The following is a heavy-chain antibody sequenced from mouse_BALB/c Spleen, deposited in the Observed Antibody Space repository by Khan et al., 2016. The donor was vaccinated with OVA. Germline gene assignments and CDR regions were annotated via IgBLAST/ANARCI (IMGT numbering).Heavy chain of an antibody. V-gene: IGHV2-9*02. CDR1: GFSLTSYG. J-gene: IGHJ2*01. Sequence: QVQLKQSGPGLVAPSPSLSISCTASGFSLTSYGVHWVRQPPGKGLEWLGVIWPGGSTNYYSALISSLSISKDNSKNQVFFKMNSLQTDDTAMYYCARLEDKWGQGTTLTVSS. CDR2: IWPGGST. CDR3: ARLEDK.